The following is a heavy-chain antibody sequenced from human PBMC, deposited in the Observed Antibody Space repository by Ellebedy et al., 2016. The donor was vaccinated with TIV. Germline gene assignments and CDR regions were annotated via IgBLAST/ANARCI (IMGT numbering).Heavy chain of an antibody. J-gene: IGHJ4*02. Sequence: AASVKVSCKASGYTFTSDLIHWVRQAPGQGLEWMGLINPSGGGTGYAQKFQGRVTMTRDTSASTVYMELSSLRSEDTAVYYCAREGGVYYSDYWGQGTLVTVSS. CDR3: AREGGVYYSDY. D-gene: IGHD1-26*01. V-gene: IGHV1-46*01. CDR2: INPSGGGT. CDR1: GYTFTSDL.